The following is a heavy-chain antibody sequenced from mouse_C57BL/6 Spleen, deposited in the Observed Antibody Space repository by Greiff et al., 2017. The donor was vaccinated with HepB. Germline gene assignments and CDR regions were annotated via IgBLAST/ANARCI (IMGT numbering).Heavy chain of an antibody. CDR3: ATATMVTTGFAY. CDR2: IWRGGGT. J-gene: IGHJ3*01. V-gene: IGHV2-5*01. D-gene: IGHD2-2*01. CDR1: GFSLTRYG. Sequence: VQLQQSGPGLVQPSQSLSIPCTVSGFSLTRYGVHWVRQSPGKGLEWLGVIWRGGGTDYNAAFMSRLSITKDNSKSQVFFKMNSLQADDTAIYYCATATMVTTGFAYWGQGTLVTVSA.